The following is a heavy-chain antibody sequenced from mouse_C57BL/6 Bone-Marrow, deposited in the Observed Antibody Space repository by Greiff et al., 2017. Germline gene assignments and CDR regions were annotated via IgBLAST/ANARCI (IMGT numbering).Heavy chain of an antibody. V-gene: IGHV1-64*01. CDR3: ARGTTVGYWYFDV. J-gene: IGHJ1*03. Sequence: VQLQQSGAELVKPGASVKLSCKASGYTFTSYWMHWVKQRPGQGLEWIGMIHPNSGSTNYNEKFKSKATLTVDKSSSTAYMQLSSLTSEDSAVYYCARGTTVGYWYFDVWGTGTTVTVSS. D-gene: IGHD1-1*01. CDR1: GYTFTSYW. CDR2: IHPNSGST.